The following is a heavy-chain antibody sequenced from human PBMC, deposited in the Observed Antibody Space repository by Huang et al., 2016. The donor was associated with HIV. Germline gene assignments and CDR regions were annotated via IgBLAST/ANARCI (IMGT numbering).Heavy chain of an antibody. D-gene: IGHD3-22*01. J-gene: IGHJ4*02. CDR2: IIPIFGTA. CDR3: ARARGYYDSSVSYYFDY. Sequence: QVQLVQSGAEMKKPGSSVKVSCKASGGTFSSYAISWVRQAPGQGLEWMGGIIPIFGTANYAQKFQGRVTITADESTSTAYMELSSLRSEDTAVYYCARARGYYDSSVSYYFDYWGQGTLVTVSS. CDR1: GGTFSSYA. V-gene: IGHV1-69*13.